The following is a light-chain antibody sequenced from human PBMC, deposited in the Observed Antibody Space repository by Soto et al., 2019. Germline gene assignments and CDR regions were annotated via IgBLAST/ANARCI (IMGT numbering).Light chain of an antibody. Sequence: EIVLTQSPGTLSLSPGDRATLSCRASQSVNNNYLAWYQRKPGQAPRLLIYGASSRATGIPDRFSGSGSGTDFTLTISRLEPEDFAVYYCQQYGSSPTFGQGTKVDIK. J-gene: IGKJ1*01. CDR2: GAS. CDR1: QSVNNNY. CDR3: QQYGSSPT. V-gene: IGKV3-20*01.